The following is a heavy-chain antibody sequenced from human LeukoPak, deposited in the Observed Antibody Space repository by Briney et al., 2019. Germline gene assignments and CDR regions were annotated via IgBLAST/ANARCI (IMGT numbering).Heavy chain of an antibody. CDR2: INHSGST. Sequence: PSETLSLTCAVYGGSFSGYYWSWIRQPPGKGLEWIGEINHSGSTNYNPSLKSRVTISVDTSKNQFSLKLSSVTAADTAVYYCASRSSIWSGYQDTLYYFDSWGQGTLVTVSS. V-gene: IGHV4-34*01. D-gene: IGHD3-3*01. J-gene: IGHJ4*02. CDR3: ASRSSIWSGYQDTLYYFDS. CDR1: GGSFSGYY.